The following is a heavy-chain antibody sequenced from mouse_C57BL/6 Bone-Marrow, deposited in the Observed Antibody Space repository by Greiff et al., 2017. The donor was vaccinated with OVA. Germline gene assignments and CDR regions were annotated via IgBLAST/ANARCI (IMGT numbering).Heavy chain of an antibody. D-gene: IGHD2-4*01. V-gene: IGHV1-26*01. Sequence: EVQLQQSGPELVKPGASVKISCKASGYTFTDYYMNWVKQSHGKSLEWIGDINPNNGGTSYNQKFKGKATLTVDKSSSTAYMELRSLTSEDSAVYYCARRSIYDYDEGWYFDVWGTGTTVTVSS. CDR2: INPNNGGT. CDR1: GYTFTDYY. CDR3: ARRSIYDYDEGWYFDV. J-gene: IGHJ1*03.